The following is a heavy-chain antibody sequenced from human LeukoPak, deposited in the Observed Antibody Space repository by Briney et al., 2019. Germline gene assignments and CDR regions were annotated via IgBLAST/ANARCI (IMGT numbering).Heavy chain of an antibody. Sequence: GGSLRLSCAASGFTFSNAWMSWVRQAPGKGLEWVGRIKSKTDGGTTDYAAPAKGRFTISRDDSKNTLYLQMNSLKTEDTAVYYCTTPGRGYSYGLGDYWGQGTLVTVSS. D-gene: IGHD5-18*01. V-gene: IGHV3-15*01. CDR2: IKSKTDGGTT. J-gene: IGHJ4*02. CDR1: GFTFSNAW. CDR3: TTPGRGYSYGLGDY.